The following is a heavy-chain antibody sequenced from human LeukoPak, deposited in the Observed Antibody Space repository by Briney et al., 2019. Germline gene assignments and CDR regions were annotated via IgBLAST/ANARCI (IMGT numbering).Heavy chain of an antibody. V-gene: IGHV3-48*01. J-gene: IGHJ6*02. CDR3: ARDRESQTYYYYGMDV. CDR2: ISSSSSTI. Sequence: GSLRLSCAASGFTFSSYSMNWVRQAPGKGLEWVSYISSSSSTIYYADSVKGRFTISRDNAKNSLYLQMNSLRAEDTAVYYCARDRESQTYYYYGMDVWGQGTTVTVSS. D-gene: IGHD2/OR15-2a*01. CDR1: GFTFSSYS.